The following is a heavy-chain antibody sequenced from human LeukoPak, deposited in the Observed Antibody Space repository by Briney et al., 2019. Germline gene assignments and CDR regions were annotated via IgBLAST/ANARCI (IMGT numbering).Heavy chain of an antibody. V-gene: IGHV1-2*02. CDR2: INPNSGGT. Sequence: ASVKVSCKASGYTFTGYYMHWVRQAPGQGLEWMGWINPNSGGTNYAQKFQGRVTMTRDTSISTAYMELSRLRSEDTAVYYCARESGYDSAQYYYYYYMDVWGKGTTVTISS. CDR3: ARESGYDSAQYYYYYYMDV. CDR1: GYTFTGYY. D-gene: IGHD5-12*01. J-gene: IGHJ6*03.